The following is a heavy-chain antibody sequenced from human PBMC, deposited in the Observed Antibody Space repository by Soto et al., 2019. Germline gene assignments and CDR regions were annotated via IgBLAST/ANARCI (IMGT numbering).Heavy chain of an antibody. D-gene: IGHD5-18*01. CDR3: GRDGALGDTAVVDS. CDR1: GFTFSTYG. V-gene: IGHV3-33*01. J-gene: IGHJ4*02. Sequence: QVQLVESGGGVVQPGKSLRLSCAASGFTFSTYGMHWVRQAPGKGLEWVAVIWYDGSNKYHGDSLKGRFTISRDNSKNTLYLQINTLRAEDTAVYYCGRDGALGDTAVVDSWGQGTLVTASS. CDR2: IWYDGSNK.